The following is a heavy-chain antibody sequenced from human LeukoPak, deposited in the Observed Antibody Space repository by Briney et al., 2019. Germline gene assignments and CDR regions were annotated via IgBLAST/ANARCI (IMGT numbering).Heavy chain of an antibody. CDR2: ISYDGSNK. CDR3: ARKDQYSGYVNWFDP. V-gene: IGHV3-30*04. D-gene: IGHD5-12*01. Sequence: QPGRSLRLSCAASGFTFSSYAMHWVRQAPGKGLEGVAVISYDGSNKYYADSVKGRFTISRDNSKNTLYLQMNSLRAEDTAVYYCARKDQYSGYVNWFDPWGQGTLVTVSS. J-gene: IGHJ5*02. CDR1: GFTFSSYA.